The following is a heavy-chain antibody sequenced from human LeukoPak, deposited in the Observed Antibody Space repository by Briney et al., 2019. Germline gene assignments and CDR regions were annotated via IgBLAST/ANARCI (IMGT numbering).Heavy chain of an antibody. J-gene: IGHJ5*02. CDR2: INPFSGAT. D-gene: IGHD1-1*01. V-gene: IGHV1-2*02. CDR1: GYTFTDFY. CDR3: ATSTVTHTRDP. Sequence: ASVRVSCKASGYTFTDFYLNWVRQAPGQGLEWMAWINPFSGATSYAEKFQGRVTMTWDTSISTAYMELLGLRSDDTAVYYCATSTVTHTRDPWGQGILVTVSS.